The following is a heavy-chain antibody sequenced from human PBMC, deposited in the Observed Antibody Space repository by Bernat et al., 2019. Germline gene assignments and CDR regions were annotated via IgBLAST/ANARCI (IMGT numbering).Heavy chain of an antibody. J-gene: IGHJ3*02. CDR3: ARDLSGRSGDFDI. Sequence: QVQLVESGGGVVQPGRSLRLSCAASGFTFSSYGMHWVRQAPGKGLEWVAVIWYDGSNKSYPDSVKGRFTISRDNSKNTLYLQMNSLRAEDTAVYHCARDLSGRSGDFDIWGQGTMVTVSS. CDR1: GFTFSSYG. CDR2: IWYDGSNK. V-gene: IGHV3-33*01. D-gene: IGHD4-17*01.